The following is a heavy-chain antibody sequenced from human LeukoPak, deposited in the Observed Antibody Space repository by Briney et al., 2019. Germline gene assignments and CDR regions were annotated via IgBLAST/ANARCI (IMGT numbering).Heavy chain of an antibody. D-gene: IGHD4-17*01. V-gene: IGHV4-61*02. Sequence: SETLSLTCTVSGGSISSGSYYWSWIRQPAGKGLEWIGRIYTSGSTNYNPSLKSRVIISVDTSKNQFSLKLSSVTAADTAVYYCARHDYGDYNSFDYWGQGTLLTVSS. J-gene: IGHJ4*02. CDR1: GGSISSGSYY. CDR2: IYTSGST. CDR3: ARHDYGDYNSFDY.